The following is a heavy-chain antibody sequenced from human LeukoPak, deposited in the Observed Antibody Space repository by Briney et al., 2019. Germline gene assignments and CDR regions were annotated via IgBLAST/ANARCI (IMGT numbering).Heavy chain of an antibody. CDR2: INPNSGGT. Sequence: ASVKVSCKASGYTFTGYYMHWVRQAPGQGLEWMGWINPNSGGTNYAQKFHDRLTMTRDTSISTAYMELSRLRSDDTAVYYCARVYSSGWNVDYWGQGTLVTVPS. V-gene: IGHV1-2*02. CDR1: GYTFTGYY. J-gene: IGHJ4*02. D-gene: IGHD6-19*01. CDR3: ARVYSSGWNVDY.